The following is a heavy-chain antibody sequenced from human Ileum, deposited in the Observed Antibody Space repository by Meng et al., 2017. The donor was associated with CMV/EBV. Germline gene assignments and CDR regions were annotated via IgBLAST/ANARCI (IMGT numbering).Heavy chain of an antibody. CDR2: IWYDGSRT. CDR1: GFTFSTYG. Sequence: SGFTFSTYGMQWVRQAPGKGLEWVALIWYDGSRTFFADSVKGRFTISRDNSKNTLYLQMNSLRAEDTAVYYCAKDRNTAVTTPYFDYWGQGTLVTVSS. V-gene: IGHV3-33*03. J-gene: IGHJ4*02. CDR3: AKDRNTAVTTPYFDY. D-gene: IGHD4-11*01.